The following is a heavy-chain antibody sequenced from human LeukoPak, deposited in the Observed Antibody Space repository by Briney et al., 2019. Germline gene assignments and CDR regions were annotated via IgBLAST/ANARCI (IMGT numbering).Heavy chain of an antibody. D-gene: IGHD1-26*01. V-gene: IGHV3-43*02. J-gene: IGHJ4*02. CDR3: AKAQRVEAINSDFDY. CDR2: ISGDGGST. CDR1: GFTFDDYA. Sequence: GGSLRLSCAASGFTFDDYAMHWVRQAPGKGLEWVSLISGDGGSTYYADSVKGRFTISRDNSKNTLYLQMNSLRAEGTARYYCAKAQRVEAINSDFDYWGQGTLVTVSS.